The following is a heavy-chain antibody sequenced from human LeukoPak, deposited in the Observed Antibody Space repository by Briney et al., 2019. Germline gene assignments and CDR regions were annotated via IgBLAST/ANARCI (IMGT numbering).Heavy chain of an antibody. CDR2: ISYDGSNK. CDR3: ARDPPSFQH. V-gene: IGHV3-30-3*01. J-gene: IGHJ1*01. Sequence: GGSLRLSCAASGFTFSSYAMHWVRQAPGKGLEWVAVISYDGSNKYYADSVKGRFTISRDNAKNSLFLQMNSLRAEDTALYYCARDPPSFQHWGQGTLVTVSS. CDR1: GFTFSSYA.